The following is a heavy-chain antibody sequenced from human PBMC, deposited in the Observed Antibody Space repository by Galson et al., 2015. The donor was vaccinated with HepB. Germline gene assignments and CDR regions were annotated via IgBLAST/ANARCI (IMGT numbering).Heavy chain of an antibody. J-gene: IGHJ6*02. CDR3: ARPFESITMVRGVIPQEGDYYYGMDV. D-gene: IGHD3-10*01. CDR2: IDPSDSYT. CDR1: GYSFTSYW. V-gene: IGHV5-10-1*01. Sequence: QSGAEVKKPGESLRISCKGSGYSFTSYWISWVRQMPGKGLEWMGRIDPSDSYTNYSPSFQGHVTISADKSISTAYLQWSSLKASDTAMYYCARPFESITMVRGVIPQEGDYYYGMDVWGQGTTVTVSS.